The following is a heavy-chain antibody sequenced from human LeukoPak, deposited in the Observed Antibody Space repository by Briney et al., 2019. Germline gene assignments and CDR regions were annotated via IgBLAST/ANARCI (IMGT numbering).Heavy chain of an antibody. D-gene: IGHD3-22*01. V-gene: IGHV4-39*01. Sequence: SETLSLTCTVSGGSISSSSYYWGWIRQPPGKGLEWIGSIYYSGSTYYNPSLKSRVTISVDTSKNQFSLKLSSVTAADTAVYYCARLVGYYDSSDGPDYWGQGTLVTVSP. CDR1: GGSISSSSYY. CDR3: ARLVGYYDSSDGPDY. J-gene: IGHJ4*02. CDR2: IYYSGST.